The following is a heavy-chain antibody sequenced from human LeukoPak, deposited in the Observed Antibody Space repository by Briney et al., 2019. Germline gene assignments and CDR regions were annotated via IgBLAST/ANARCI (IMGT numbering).Heavy chain of an antibody. CDR1: GYTFTGYY. Sequence: GASVKVSCKASGYTFTGYYMHWVRQAPGQGLEWMGRINPNNGGTNYAQKFQGRVTMTRDTSISTAYMELSRLRSDDTAVYYCARTSINPQWLASTNWFDPWGQGTLVTVSS. V-gene: IGHV1-2*06. CDR2: INPNNGGT. D-gene: IGHD6-19*01. CDR3: ARTSINPQWLASTNWFDP. J-gene: IGHJ5*02.